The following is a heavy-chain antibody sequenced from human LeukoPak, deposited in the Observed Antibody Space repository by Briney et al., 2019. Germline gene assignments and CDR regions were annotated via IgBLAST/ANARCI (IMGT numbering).Heavy chain of an antibody. CDR1: GFTFSSYA. CDR3: AKAKKQWLLDY. V-gene: IGHV3-23*01. D-gene: IGHD6-19*01. CDR2: ISGSGGST. Sequence: GGFLRLSCAASGFTFSSYAMSWVRQAPGKGLEWVSAISGSGGSTYYADSVKGRFTISRDNSKNTLYLQMNSLRAEDTAVYCCAKAKKQWLLDYWGQGTLVTVSS. J-gene: IGHJ4*02.